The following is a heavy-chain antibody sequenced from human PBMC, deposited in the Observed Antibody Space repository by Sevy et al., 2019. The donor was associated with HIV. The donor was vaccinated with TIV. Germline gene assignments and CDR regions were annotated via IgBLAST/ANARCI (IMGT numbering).Heavy chain of an antibody. J-gene: IGHJ6*02. V-gene: IGHV3-30-3*01. D-gene: IGHD3-3*01. CDR2: ISYDGSNK. CDR1: GFTFSNYA. CDR3: ARDPYRYYDFWSGYYGYYGMDV. Sequence: GESLKISCAASGFTFSNYAMHWVRQAPGKGLEWVAVISYDGSNKYYADSVKGRFTISRDNSKNTLYLQMNSLRAEDTAVYYCARDPYRYYDFWSGYYGYYGMDVWGQGTTVTVSS.